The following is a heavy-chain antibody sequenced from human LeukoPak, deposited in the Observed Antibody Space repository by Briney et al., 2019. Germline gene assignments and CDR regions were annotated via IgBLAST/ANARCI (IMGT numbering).Heavy chain of an antibody. D-gene: IGHD2-2*01. V-gene: IGHV3-66*02. J-gene: IGHJ4*01. Sequence: PGGSLRLSCAASGFTVSSNYMSWVRQAPGKGLEWVSVIYSGGSTYYADSVKGRFTISRDNSKNTLYLQMNSLRAEDTAVYYCARVRYCSSTSCSNFDYWGQEPWSPSPQ. CDR1: GFTVSSNY. CDR2: IYSGGST. CDR3: ARVRYCSSTSCSNFDY.